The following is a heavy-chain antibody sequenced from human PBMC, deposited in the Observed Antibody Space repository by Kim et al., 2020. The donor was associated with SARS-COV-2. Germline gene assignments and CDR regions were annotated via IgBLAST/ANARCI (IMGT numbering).Heavy chain of an antibody. CDR2: INAGNGNT. Sequence: ASVKVSCKASGYTFSNYAIHWVRQAPGQRLEWMGWINAGNGNTRYSQKFQGRVTITRDTSASTDYMELSSLRSEDTAVYYCARGTGSGDYLIDYWGQGTLLTVSS. J-gene: IGHJ4*02. V-gene: IGHV1-3*01. CDR1: GYTFSNYA. D-gene: IGHD3-10*01. CDR3: ARGTGSGDYLIDY.